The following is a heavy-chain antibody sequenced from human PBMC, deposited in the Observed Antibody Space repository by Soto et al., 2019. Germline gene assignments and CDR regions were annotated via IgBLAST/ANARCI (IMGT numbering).Heavy chain of an antibody. J-gene: IGHJ5*01. CDR2: CYYSGSP. CDR1: GGSTSGFY. V-gene: IGHV4-59*01. CDR3: ARVRWGATSYPNLWGFES. Sequence: PSENLSLTCAVSGGSTSGFYWSWIRHPPGKGLEWIGSCYYSGSPKHYNPSVRSRVTMSVDTSKYHFSLKLGSVTAADTAVYYCARVRWGATSYPNLWGFESWGQATLVTVSS. D-gene: IGHD2-2*01.